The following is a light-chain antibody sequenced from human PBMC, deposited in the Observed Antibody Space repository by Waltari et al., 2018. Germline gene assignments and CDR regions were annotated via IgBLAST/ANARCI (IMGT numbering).Light chain of an antibody. CDR2: EIN. V-gene: IGLV2-23*02. CDR3: CSYVTGDTWV. Sequence: QSALTQPASVSGSPGQSITISCTGSSSDVGTYKFVSWYQQHPGKAPKLMIYEINQRPAGMSNRFSGSKFGNTAVLTISGLQTEDEADYYCCSYVTGDTWVFGGGTRVAVL. CDR1: SSDVGTYKF. J-gene: IGLJ3*02.